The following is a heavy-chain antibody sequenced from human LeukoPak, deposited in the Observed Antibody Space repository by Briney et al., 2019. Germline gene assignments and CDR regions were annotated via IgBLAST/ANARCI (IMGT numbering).Heavy chain of an antibody. Sequence: SQTLSLTCAISGGSVSSSSAAWNWIRQSPSRGLEWLGMTYYRSKWYNDYAGSVNSRITINPDTSKNHFSLQLNSVTPEDTAVYYCARDLAGYRGYFDYWGQGTLVTVSS. CDR2: TYYRSKWYN. CDR3: ARDLAGYRGYFDY. V-gene: IGHV6-1*01. CDR1: GGSVSSSSAA. D-gene: IGHD3-9*01. J-gene: IGHJ4*02.